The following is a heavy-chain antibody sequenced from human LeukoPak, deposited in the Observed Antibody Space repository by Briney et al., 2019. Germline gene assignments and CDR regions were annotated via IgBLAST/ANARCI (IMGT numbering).Heavy chain of an antibody. D-gene: IGHD3-22*01. V-gene: IGHV3-49*04. Sequence: GGSLRLSCVGSGFVFGDYFMSWVRPAPGRGAEWVSLIRNKAYSVTTEYAGSVKGRFIISRDDSKSIAYLQMNSLKTEDTAVYYCTRDRHFYESSGYPNWFDSWGQGTLVTVSS. CDR2: IRNKAYSVTT. J-gene: IGHJ5*01. CDR1: GFVFGDYF. CDR3: TRDRHFYESSGYPNWFDS.